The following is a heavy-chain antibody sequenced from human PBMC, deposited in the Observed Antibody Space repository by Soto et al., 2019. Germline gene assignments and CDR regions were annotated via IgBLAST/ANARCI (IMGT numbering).Heavy chain of an antibody. CDR3: EKASGSYPYYYDMDV. D-gene: IGHD3-10*01. J-gene: IGHJ6*02. CDR1: GFTFSTYG. Sequence: HPGGSLRLSCAASGFTFSTYGMHWVRQAPGKGLEWVAFISDDGTSKYYADSVKGRFTISRDNSKNTLYLQMNSLRVEDTAVYYCEKASGSYPYYYDMDVWGQGTTVTVSS. V-gene: IGHV3-30*18. CDR2: ISDDGTSK.